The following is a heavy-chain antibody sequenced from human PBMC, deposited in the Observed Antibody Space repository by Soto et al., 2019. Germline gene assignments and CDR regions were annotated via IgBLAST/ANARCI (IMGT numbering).Heavy chain of an antibody. J-gene: IGHJ4*02. CDR1: GGSISSGYYY. D-gene: IGHD3-16*02. V-gene: IGHV4-30-4*01. Sequence: PSETLSLTCTVSGGSISSGYYYLSWIRQPPGKGLEWIGYIYYSWSTYYNPSLKSRVTISVDTSKNQFSLKLSSVTAADTAVYYCARAPYDDYVWGSYLGPLEYWAQGTMVTISS. CDR3: ARAPYDDYVWGSYLGPLEY. CDR2: IYYSWST.